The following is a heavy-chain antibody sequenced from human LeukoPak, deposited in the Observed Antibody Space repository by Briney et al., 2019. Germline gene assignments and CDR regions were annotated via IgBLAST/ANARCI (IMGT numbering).Heavy chain of an antibody. D-gene: IGHD5-24*01. Sequence: SETLSLTCAVSGGSISSGGYSWSWIRQPPGKGLEWIGYIYHSGSTYYNPSLKSRVTISVDRSKNQFSLKLSSVTAADTAVYYCARGGRRRDGYNYRGIDYWGQGTLVTVSS. CDR1: GGSISSGGYS. CDR3: ARGGRRRDGYNYRGIDY. CDR2: IYHSGST. J-gene: IGHJ4*02. V-gene: IGHV4-30-2*01.